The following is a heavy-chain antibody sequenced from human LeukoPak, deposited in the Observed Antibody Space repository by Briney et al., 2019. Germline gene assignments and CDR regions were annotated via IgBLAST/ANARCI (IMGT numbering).Heavy chain of an antibody. CDR1: GGSISRYF. V-gene: IGHV4-59*08. CDR3: ARLIAVAGTFYYFDY. CDR2: ISSSGST. Sequence: SETLSLTCTVSGGSISRYFWTWIRLPPTKGLEWIGCISSSGSTSYNPSLTSRVTISIDTFKNHFSLKLSSVTAADTTVYYCARLIAVAGTFYYFDYWGQGTLVPVSS. J-gene: IGHJ4*02. D-gene: IGHD6-19*01.